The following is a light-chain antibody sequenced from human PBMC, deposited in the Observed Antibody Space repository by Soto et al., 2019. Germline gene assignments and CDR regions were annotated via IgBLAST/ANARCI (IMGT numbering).Light chain of an antibody. CDR1: SSDVGGYNY. Sequence: QSALTQPASVSGSPGQSITISCIGTSSDVGGYNYVSWYQQYPDKAPKVIIYDVRNRPSGVSNRFSGSKSGNTASLTISGLQAEDVADYYCSSYTSSSTVVFGGGTKLTVL. CDR2: DVR. V-gene: IGLV2-14*01. CDR3: SSYTSSSTVV. J-gene: IGLJ2*01.